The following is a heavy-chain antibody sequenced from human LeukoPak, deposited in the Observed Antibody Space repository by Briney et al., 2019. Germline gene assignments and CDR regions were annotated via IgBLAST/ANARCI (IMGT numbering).Heavy chain of an antibody. V-gene: IGHV3-23*01. CDR3: ANPSAGIAVAGTSYWFDP. D-gene: IGHD6-19*01. CDR2: ISGSGGST. J-gene: IGHJ5*02. Sequence: PGGSLRLSCAASGFTFSSYAMSWVRQAPGKGLEWVSAISGSGGSTYYADSVKGRFTISRDNSKNTLYLQMNSLRAEDTAVYYCANPSAGIAVAGTSYWFDPWGQGTLVTVSS. CDR1: GFTFSSYA.